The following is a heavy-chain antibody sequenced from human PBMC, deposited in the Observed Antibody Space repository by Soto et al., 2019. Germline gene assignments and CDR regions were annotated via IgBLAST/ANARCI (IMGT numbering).Heavy chain of an antibody. CDR2: IWYDGSNK. Sequence: GGSLRLSCAASGFTFSSYGMHWVRQAPGKGLEWVAVIWYDGSNKYYADSVKGRFTISRDNSKNTLYLQMNSLRAEDTAVYYYARARDGYNHMYYYYGMDVWGQGTTVTVSS. CDR1: GFTFSSYG. D-gene: IGHD5-12*01. CDR3: ARARDGYNHMYYYYGMDV. J-gene: IGHJ6*02. V-gene: IGHV3-33*01.